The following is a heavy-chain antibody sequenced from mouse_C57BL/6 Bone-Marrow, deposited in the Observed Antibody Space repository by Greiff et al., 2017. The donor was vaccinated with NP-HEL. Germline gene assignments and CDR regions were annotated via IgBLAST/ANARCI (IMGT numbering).Heavy chain of an antibody. V-gene: IGHV1-26*01. Sequence: EVQLQQSGPELVKPGASVKISCKASGYTFTDYYMNWVKQSHGKSLEWIGDINPNNGGTSYNQKFKGKATLTVDKSSSTAYMELRSLTSEDSAVYYCARGGYYDGSRDYWGQGTTLTVSS. D-gene: IGHD1-1*01. CDR3: ARGGYYDGSRDY. J-gene: IGHJ2*01. CDR1: GYTFTDYY. CDR2: INPNNGGT.